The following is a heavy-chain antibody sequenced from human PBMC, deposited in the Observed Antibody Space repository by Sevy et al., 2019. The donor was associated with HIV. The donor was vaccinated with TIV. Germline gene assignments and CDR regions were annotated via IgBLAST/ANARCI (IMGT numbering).Heavy chain of an antibody. Sequence: SETLSLTCTVSGGSISSYYWTWIRQPPGKGLEWIGYIYDNGGTNYNPSLKSRLSVSADTSKNQFSLKLRAVTAADTAVYYCASGYRFGYDAFDIWGQGTVVTVSS. V-gene: IGHV4-59*01. J-gene: IGHJ3*02. CDR2: IYDNGGT. D-gene: IGHD5-18*01. CDR1: GGSISSYY. CDR3: ASGYRFGYDAFDI.